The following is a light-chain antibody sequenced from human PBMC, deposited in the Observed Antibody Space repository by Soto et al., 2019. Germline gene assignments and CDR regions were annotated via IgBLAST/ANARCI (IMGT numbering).Light chain of an antibody. CDR3: QQYSSLYT. J-gene: IGKJ2*01. CDR1: QSISTW. Sequence: DIQMTQSPSTVSASVGDGVTITCRASQSISTWLAWYQQKPGKAPNLLIYDASTLESGGPSGFSGSGSGTEFTLTISSLQPDDSATYYCQQYSSLYTFGQGTKLEIK. V-gene: IGKV1-5*01. CDR2: DAS.